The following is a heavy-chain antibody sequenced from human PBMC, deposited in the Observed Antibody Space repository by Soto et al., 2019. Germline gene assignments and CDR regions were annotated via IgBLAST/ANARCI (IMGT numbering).Heavy chain of an antibody. J-gene: IGHJ4*02. CDR1: GGTFSSYT. Sequence: QVQLVQSGAEVKKPGSSVKVSCKASGGTFSSYTISWVRQAPGQGLEWMGRIIRIIGIANYAQKFQVRVTITADKSTSTAYMELSSLRSEDTAVYYCASEDYGDYVRDYWGQGTLVTVSS. D-gene: IGHD4-17*01. V-gene: IGHV1-69*02. CDR3: ASEDYGDYVRDY. CDR2: IIRIIGIA.